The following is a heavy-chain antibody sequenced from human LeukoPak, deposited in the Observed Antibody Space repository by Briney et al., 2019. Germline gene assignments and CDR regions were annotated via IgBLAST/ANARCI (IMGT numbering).Heavy chain of an antibody. J-gene: IGHJ4*01. CDR3: ARDLLTVRYGDPEYFDY. D-gene: IGHD4-17*01. CDR1: GFTFSSYS. CDR2: ISSSSSYI. V-gene: IGHV3-21*01. Sequence: GGSLRLSCAASGFTFSSYSMNWVRQAPGKGLEWVSSISSSSSYIYYADSVKGRFTISRDNAKNSLYLQMNSLRAEDTAVYYCARDLLTVRYGDPEYFDYWGHGTLVTVSS.